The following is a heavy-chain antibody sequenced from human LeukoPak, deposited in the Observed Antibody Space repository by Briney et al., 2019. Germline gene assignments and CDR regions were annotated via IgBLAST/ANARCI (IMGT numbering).Heavy chain of an antibody. CDR2: INSDGGGA. J-gene: IGHJ6*02. CDR3: ARDSHFHYYYYGMDV. CDR1: GITFGNNW. Sequence: GGSLRLSCAASGITFGNNWMHWVRQGPGKGLVWISRINSDGGGAIYADSVKGRFTVSRDNAKNTLYLQMNSLRAEDTAVYYCARDSHFHYYYYGMDVWGQGTTVTVSS. V-gene: IGHV3-74*01.